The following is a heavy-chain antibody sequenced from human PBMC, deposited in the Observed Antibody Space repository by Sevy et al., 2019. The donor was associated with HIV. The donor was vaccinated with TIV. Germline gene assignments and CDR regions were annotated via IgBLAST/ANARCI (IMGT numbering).Heavy chain of an antibody. V-gene: IGHV4-34*01. J-gene: IGHJ4*02. CDR3: ARGTGEEGRPTSISYYLDQ. CDR1: DGSFSDYY. D-gene: IGHD2-15*01. Sequence: SETLSLTCAVYDGSFSDYYWTWIRQPPGQGLEWIGEITHSGSTSSNPSLRSRVTLSVDTSMKQFSLKLSSVTAADTAIYYCARGTGEEGRPTSISYYLDQWGQGTLVTVSS. CDR2: ITHSGST.